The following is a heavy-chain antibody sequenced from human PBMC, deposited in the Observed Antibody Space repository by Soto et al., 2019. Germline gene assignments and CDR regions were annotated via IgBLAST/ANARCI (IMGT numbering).Heavy chain of an antibody. Sequence: QVQLVQSGAEVKKPGASVKVSCKASGCTFTNYGISWVREAPGQGLEWMGWISAYNGNTNYAQKLQGRVTMTTDTSTSTDYMELRSLRSDDTAVYYCARVGDCSSSSCRYYYYYGMDVWGQGTTVTVSS. J-gene: IGHJ6*02. D-gene: IGHD2-2*01. V-gene: IGHV1-18*01. CDR1: GCTFTNYG. CDR3: ARVGDCSSSSCRYYYYYGMDV. CDR2: ISAYNGNT.